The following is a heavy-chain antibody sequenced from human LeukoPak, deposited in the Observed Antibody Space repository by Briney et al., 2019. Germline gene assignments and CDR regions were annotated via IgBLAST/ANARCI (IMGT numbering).Heavy chain of an antibody. Sequence: SGGSLRLSCAASGFTFSRYAMRWVRQAPGKGLEGVSAISGGSGSICYADSVKGRFTISRDNYKNALYLQMNRLSAEDTAVYYCGEVKGSISYYLDPFDYWGQRTLVTVSS. V-gene: IGHV3-23*01. CDR1: GFTFSRYA. D-gene: IGHD3-22*01. J-gene: IGHJ4*02. CDR2: ISGGSGSI. CDR3: GEVKGSISYYLDPFDY.